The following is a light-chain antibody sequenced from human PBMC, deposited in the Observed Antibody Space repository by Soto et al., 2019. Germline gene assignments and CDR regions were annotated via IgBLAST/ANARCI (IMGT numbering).Light chain of an antibody. CDR2: GAS. V-gene: IGKV3-20*01. CDR1: QSISSSY. J-gene: IGKJ1*01. CDR3: QQYGSSLPWT. Sequence: EIVLTQSPGTLSLSPGERATLSCRASQSISSSYLAWYQQKPGQAPRLLIYGASSRATDIPDRFSGSGSETDFTLTISRLEPEDFAVYYCQQYGSSLPWTFGQGTKVEIK.